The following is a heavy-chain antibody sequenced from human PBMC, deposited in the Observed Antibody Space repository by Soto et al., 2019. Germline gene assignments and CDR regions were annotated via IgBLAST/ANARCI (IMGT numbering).Heavy chain of an antibody. Sequence: GGSLRLSCAASGFTFSSYSMNWVRQAPGKGLEWVSSISSSSSYIYYADSVKGRFTISRDNAKNSLYLQMNSLRAEDTAVYYCARVVMVTGYYYYGMDVWGQGTTVTVSS. J-gene: IGHJ6*02. CDR3: ARVVMVTGYYYYGMDV. CDR1: GFTFSSYS. D-gene: IGHD3-22*01. V-gene: IGHV3-21*01. CDR2: ISSSSSYI.